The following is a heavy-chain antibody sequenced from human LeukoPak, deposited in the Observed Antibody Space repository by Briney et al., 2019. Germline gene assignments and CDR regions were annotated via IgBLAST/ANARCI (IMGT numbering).Heavy chain of an antibody. J-gene: IGHJ4*02. CDR3: ASSGYYSSFDY. D-gene: IGHD3-22*01. CDR1: GFSLSTSGMR. V-gene: IGHV2-70*04. Sequence: ESGPALLKPTQTLTLTCTFSGFSLSTSGMRASWIRQPPGKALEWLARIDWDDDKFYSTSLKTRLTVSKDTSKNQVVLTMTNMDPVDTATYYCASSGYYSSFDYWGQGTLVTVSS. CDR2: IDWDDDK.